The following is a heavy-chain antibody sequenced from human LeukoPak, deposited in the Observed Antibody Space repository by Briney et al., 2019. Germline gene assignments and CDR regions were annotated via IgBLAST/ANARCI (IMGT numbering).Heavy chain of an antibody. CDR3: ARDGRITIFGVKFDP. Sequence: GGSLRLSCAASGFTFSTYSMNWVRQAPGKGLEWVSYISSSTSTIYYADSVKGRFTISRDNAKNSLYLQMNSLRAEDTAVYYCARDGRITIFGVKFDPWGQGTLVTVSS. J-gene: IGHJ5*02. CDR1: GFTFSTYS. CDR2: ISSSTSTI. V-gene: IGHV3-48*01. D-gene: IGHD3-3*01.